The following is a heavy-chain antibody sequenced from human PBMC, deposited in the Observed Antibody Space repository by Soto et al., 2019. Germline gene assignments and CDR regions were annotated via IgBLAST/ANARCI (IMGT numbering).Heavy chain of an antibody. V-gene: IGHV3-33*01. CDR1: GFTFSTYL. J-gene: IGHJ3*02. CDR2: IYSDGATE. D-gene: IGHD6-13*01. CDR3: ARDVGSSSWHALDI. Sequence: QVQLVESGGGVVQPGESLRLSCAASGFTFSTYLMHWVRQAPGKGLEWVAVIYSDGATEYYGDSVKGRFIISRDNSRSTLYVQMNDLRVEATAVYFCARDVGSSSWHALDIWGQGTMVSVSS.